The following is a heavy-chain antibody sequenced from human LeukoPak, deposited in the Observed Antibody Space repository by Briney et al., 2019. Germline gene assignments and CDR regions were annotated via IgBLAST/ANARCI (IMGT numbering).Heavy chain of an antibody. CDR1: GFTFSHRG. CDR2: ISPSGDTV. CDR3: ARVDGPTVFVYYLDF. D-gene: IGHD1-1*01. Sequence: GGSLRLSCATSGFTFSHRGMVWAHQAPGNGLDWVAYISPSGDTVYYADSVKGRFTVSRDNAKSSMFLQMESLRVEDTAKYYCARVDGPTVFVYYLDFWGQGTLATVSS. J-gene: IGHJ4*02. V-gene: IGHV3-48*01.